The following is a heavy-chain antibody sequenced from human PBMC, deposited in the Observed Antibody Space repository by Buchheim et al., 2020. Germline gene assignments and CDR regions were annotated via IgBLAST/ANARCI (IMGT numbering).Heavy chain of an antibody. J-gene: IGHJ4*01. CDR1: GFTLSSYS. Sequence: EVQLLESGGGLVQPGGSLRLSCAASGFTLSSYSMSWVRQAPGKGLERVSSMSGSGGGTYYADSLKGRFAISRDSSKNTLYLQMNSLRADDTAVYYCAKRGGSTCYFDYWGHGTL. CDR2: MSGSGGGT. V-gene: IGHV3-23*01. CDR3: AKRGGSTCYFDY. D-gene: IGHD2-15*01.